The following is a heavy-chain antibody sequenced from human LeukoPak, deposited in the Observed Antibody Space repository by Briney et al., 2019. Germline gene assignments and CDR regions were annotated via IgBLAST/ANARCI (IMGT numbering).Heavy chain of an antibody. CDR1: GFTFSNAW. CDR2: IKQDGSEK. D-gene: IGHD2-8*01. CDR3: ARDWGESGYCTNGVCYTDAFDI. J-gene: IGHJ3*02. V-gene: IGHV3-7*01. Sequence: GGSLRLSCAASGFTFSNAWMSWVRQAPGKGLEWVANIKQDGSEKYYVDSVKGRFTISRDNAKNSLYLQMNSLRAEDTAVYYCARDWGESGYCTNGVCYTDAFDIWGQGTMVTVSS.